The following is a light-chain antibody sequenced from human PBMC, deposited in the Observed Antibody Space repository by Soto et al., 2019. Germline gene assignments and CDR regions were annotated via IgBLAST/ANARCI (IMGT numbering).Light chain of an antibody. J-gene: IGKJ1*01. Sequence: DIQMTQSPSPLSASVGDRFTITCRTSQSIRSSLNWYQQKPGKAPNLLIYDASSLESGVPSRFSGSGSGTEFTLTISSLQPDDFATYYCQQYNSYSWTFGQGTKVDIK. V-gene: IGKV1-5*01. CDR2: DAS. CDR3: QQYNSYSWT. CDR1: QSIRSS.